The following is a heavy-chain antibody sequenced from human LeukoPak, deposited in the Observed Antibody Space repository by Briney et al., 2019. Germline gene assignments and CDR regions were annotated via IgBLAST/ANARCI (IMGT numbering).Heavy chain of an antibody. J-gene: IGHJ1*01. CDR1: GFTFSSYG. Sequence: GGSLRLSCAASGFTFSSYGMHGVRQAPGKGLEWVAVISYDGSNKYYADSVKGRFTISRDNSKNTLYLQMNSLRAEDTAVYYCAKDKSVVVVAAEYFQHWGQGTLVTVSS. V-gene: IGHV3-30*18. CDR2: ISYDGSNK. CDR3: AKDKSVVVVAAEYFQH. D-gene: IGHD2-15*01.